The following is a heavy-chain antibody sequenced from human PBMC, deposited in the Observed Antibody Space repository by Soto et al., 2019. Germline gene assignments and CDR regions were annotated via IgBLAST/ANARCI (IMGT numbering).Heavy chain of an antibody. CDR3: ARSPDIVVVPAATSYGMDV. J-gene: IGHJ6*02. V-gene: IGHV4-4*02. D-gene: IGHD2-2*01. Sequence: SETLSLTCAVSGGSISSSNWWSWVRQPPGKGLEWIGEIYHSGSTNYNPSLKSRVTISVDKSKNQFSLKLSSVTAADTAVYYCARSPDIVVVPAATSYGMDVWGQGTTVTVSS. CDR2: IYHSGST. CDR1: GGSISSSNW.